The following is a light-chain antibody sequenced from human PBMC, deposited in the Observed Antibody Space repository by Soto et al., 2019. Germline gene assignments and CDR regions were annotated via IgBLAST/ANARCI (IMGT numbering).Light chain of an antibody. CDR1: QSISNY. V-gene: IGKV1-39*01. CDR2: AAS. Sequence: DIQMTQSPSSLSVSVGDRVTITCRASQSISNYLNWYQEKPGKAPKLLVYAASSLQSGVPSRFSGSGSGTDFTLTISSLQPEDFATYYCQQSSSSPYPFGQGTKLEIK. CDR3: QQSSSSPYP. J-gene: IGKJ2*01.